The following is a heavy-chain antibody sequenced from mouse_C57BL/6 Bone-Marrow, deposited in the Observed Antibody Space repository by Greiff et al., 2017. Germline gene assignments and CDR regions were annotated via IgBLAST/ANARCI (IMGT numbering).Heavy chain of an antibody. V-gene: IGHV1-15*01. Sequence: QVQLQQSGAELVRPGASVTLSCKASGYTFTDYEMHWVKQTPVHGLEWIGAIDPETGGTAYNQKFKGKAILTADKSSSTAYMELRSLTSEDSAVYYCTQLGSYWYFDVWGTGTTVTVSS. CDR2: IDPETGGT. J-gene: IGHJ1*03. CDR1: GYTFTDYE. CDR3: TQLGSYWYFDV. D-gene: IGHD4-1*02.